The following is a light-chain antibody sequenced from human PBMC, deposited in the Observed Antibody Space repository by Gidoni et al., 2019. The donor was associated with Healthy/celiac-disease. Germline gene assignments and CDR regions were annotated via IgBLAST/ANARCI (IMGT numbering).Light chain of an antibody. Sequence: EIVFTQSPATLSLSPGERATLSCRASQSVSSYLAWYQQKPGQDPRLLIYDASNRATGIPARFSGSGSGTDFTLTISSLEPEDFAVYYCQQRSNWPPMYTFGQGTKLEIK. CDR1: QSVSSY. J-gene: IGKJ2*01. V-gene: IGKV3-11*01. CDR2: DAS. CDR3: QQRSNWPPMYT.